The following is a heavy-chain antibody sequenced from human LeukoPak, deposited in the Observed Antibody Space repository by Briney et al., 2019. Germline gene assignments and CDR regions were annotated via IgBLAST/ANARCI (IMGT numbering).Heavy chain of an antibody. D-gene: IGHD1-26*01. CDR1: GFTFSSYW. J-gene: IGHJ4*02. CDR3: ARAPVGATKYYFDY. CDR2: IKQDGSEK. V-gene: IGHV3-7*04. Sequence: GGSLRLSCAVSGFTFSSYWMSWVRPAPGKGLEWVANIKQDGSEKYYVDSVKGRFTISRDNAKNSLYLQMNSLRAEDTAVYYCARAPVGATKYYFDYWGQGTLVTVSS.